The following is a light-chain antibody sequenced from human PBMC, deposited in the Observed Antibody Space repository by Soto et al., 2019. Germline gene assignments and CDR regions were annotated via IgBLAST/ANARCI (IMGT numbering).Light chain of an antibody. V-gene: IGKV3-15*01. CDR1: QSIRTN. CDR3: QQYNDWPPLT. CDR2: DAS. J-gene: IGKJ4*01. Sequence: EIMMTQSPATVSVSPGERATLSCRASQSIRTNVACYQQTPGQALRLLIYDASTRDTGLSSRFSGSGPGAEFTLTISSLQSDAVAIYYCQQYNDWPPLTCVGGTRLEI.